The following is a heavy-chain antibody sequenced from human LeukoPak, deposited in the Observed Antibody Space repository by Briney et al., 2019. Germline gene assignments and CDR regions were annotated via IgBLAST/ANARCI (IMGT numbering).Heavy chain of an antibody. D-gene: IGHD1-26*01. J-gene: IGHJ4*02. CDR2: ISWNSGSI. CDR1: GFTFDDYA. Sequence: PGRSLRLSCAASGFTFDDYAMHWVRQAPGKGLEWVSGISWNSGSIGYADSVKGRFTISRDSAKNSLYLQMNSLRAEDTALYYCAKVGGSSDYWGQGTLVTVSS. CDR3: AKVGGSSDY. V-gene: IGHV3-9*01.